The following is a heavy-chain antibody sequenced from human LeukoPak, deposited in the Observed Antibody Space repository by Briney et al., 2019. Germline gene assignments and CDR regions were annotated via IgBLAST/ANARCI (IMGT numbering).Heavy chain of an antibody. CDR2: ISGSGSTK. J-gene: IGHJ4*02. V-gene: IGHV3-11*01. D-gene: IGHD6-6*01. CDR3: ARAYSSSSLDY. Sequence: GGSLRLSCAASGFTFSDYYMSWIRQAPGKGLEWVSYISGSGSTKYYADPVKGRFTISRDNAKNSLYLQMSSLRAEDTAVYYCARAYSSSSLDYWGQGTLVTVSS. CDR1: GFTFSDYY.